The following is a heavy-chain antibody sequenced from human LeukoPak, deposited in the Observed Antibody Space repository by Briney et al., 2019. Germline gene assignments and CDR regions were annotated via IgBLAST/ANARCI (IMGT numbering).Heavy chain of an antibody. V-gene: IGHV3-23*01. D-gene: IGHD6-13*01. CDR3: ATAEAAAGTGVDV. CDR2: ISGSGGST. CDR1: GFTFSSYG. J-gene: IGHJ6*04. Sequence: GGSLRLSCAASGFTFSSYGMSWVRQAPGKGLEWVSAISGSGGSTYYADSVKGRFTISRDNSKNTLYLQMNSLRAEDTAVYYCATAEAAAGTGVDVWGKGTTVTISS.